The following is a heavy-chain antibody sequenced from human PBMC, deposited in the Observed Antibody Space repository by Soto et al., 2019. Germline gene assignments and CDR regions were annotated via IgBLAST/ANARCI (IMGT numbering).Heavy chain of an antibody. Sequence: QVQLQESGPGLVKPSQTLSLTCTVSGGSISSGDYYWSWIRQPPGKGLEWIGYIYYSGSTYYNPFLKSRVTISVDTSKNQFSLKLSSVTAADTAVYYCARGYCSGGSCSTDAFDIWGQGTMVTVSS. V-gene: IGHV4-30-4*01. D-gene: IGHD2-15*01. J-gene: IGHJ3*02. CDR2: IYYSGST. CDR3: ARGYCSGGSCSTDAFDI. CDR1: GGSISSGDYY.